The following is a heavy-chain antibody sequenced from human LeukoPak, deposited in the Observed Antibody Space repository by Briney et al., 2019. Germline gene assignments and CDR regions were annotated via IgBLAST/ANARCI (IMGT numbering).Heavy chain of an antibody. D-gene: IGHD6-13*01. CDR1: GYTFTSYG. J-gene: IGHJ5*02. V-gene: IGHV1-18*01. CDR2: ISAYNGNT. CDR3: ARDLIAAAKHGSGWFDP. Sequence: ASVKVSCKASGYTFTSYGISCVRQAPGQGLEWMGWISAYNGNTNYAQKLQGRVTMTTDTSTSTAYMELRSLRSDDTAVYYCARDLIAAAKHGSGWFDPWGQGTLVTVSS.